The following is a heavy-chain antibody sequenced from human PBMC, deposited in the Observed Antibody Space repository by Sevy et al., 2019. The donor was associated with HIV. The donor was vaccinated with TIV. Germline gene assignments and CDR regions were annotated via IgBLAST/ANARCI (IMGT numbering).Heavy chain of an antibody. J-gene: IGHJ4*02. CDR3: VKARFVGSGRAGNFDY. V-gene: IGHV3-23*01. CDR2: ITGSGGAS. CDR1: GFTFTTYA. Sequence: GGCLRLSCAASGFTFTTYAMTWVRQGPRKGLEWVSSITGSGGASYYADSVKGRFTTSRDSSRNIVSLQMNGLRVEDTAVYYCVKARFVGSGRAGNFDYWGQGAMVTVSS. D-gene: IGHD1-26*01.